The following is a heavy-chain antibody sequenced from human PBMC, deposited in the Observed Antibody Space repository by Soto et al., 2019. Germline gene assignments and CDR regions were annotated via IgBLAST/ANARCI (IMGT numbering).Heavy chain of an antibody. Sequence: EVQLVESGGGLVQPGRSLRLSCAASGFTFDDYAMHWVRQAPGKGLEWVSGISWNSGNIGYADSVKGRFTISRDNAGNSLYLQMHSLRAEDTGFYYCAKGMKIVAALDYWGQGTLVTVSS. J-gene: IGHJ4*02. CDR1: GFTFDDYA. D-gene: IGHD6-13*01. CDR3: AKGMKIVAALDY. CDR2: ISWNSGNI. V-gene: IGHV3-9*01.